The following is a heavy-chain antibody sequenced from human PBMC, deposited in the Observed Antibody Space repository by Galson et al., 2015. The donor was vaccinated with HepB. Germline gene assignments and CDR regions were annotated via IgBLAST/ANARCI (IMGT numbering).Heavy chain of an antibody. CDR2: INPSGGST. CDR1: GYTFTSYY. V-gene: IGHV1-46*03. CDR3: ARSPTPYYYDSSGYYFFDY. J-gene: IGHJ4*02. Sequence: QSGAEVKKPGESLKISCKASGYTFTSYYMHWVRQAPGQGLEWMGIINPSGGSTSYAQKFQGRVTMTRDTSTSTVYMELSSLRSEDTAVYYCARSPTPYYYDSSGYYFFDYWGQGTLVTVSS. D-gene: IGHD3-22*01.